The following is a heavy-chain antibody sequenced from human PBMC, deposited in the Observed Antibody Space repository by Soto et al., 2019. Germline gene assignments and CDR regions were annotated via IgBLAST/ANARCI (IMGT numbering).Heavy chain of an antibody. Sequence: PGGSLRLSCAASGLSVSTNYMTWVRQAPGKGLEWVSLIFAGGRTYYADSVKGRFTIYRDNSKNTLYLQMNSLSAEDTGVYYCARERIAAGGTHDAIDIWGQGTMVTVSS. CDR1: GLSVSTNY. D-gene: IGHD6-13*01. CDR2: IFAGGRT. J-gene: IGHJ3*02. V-gene: IGHV3-53*01. CDR3: ARERIAAGGTHDAIDI.